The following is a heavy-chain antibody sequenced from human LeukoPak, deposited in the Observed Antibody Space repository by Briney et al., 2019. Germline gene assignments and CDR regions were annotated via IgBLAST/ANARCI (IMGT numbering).Heavy chain of an antibody. CDR1: GFTFDDSV. J-gene: IGHJ4*02. D-gene: IGHD2-21*02. Sequence: SGGSLRLSCAASGFTFDDSVMSWVRQAPGKGLEWVSGINWNGGSTGYADSVKGRFTISRDNAKNSLYLQMNSLRAEDTAVYYCARTVVTGSHFDYWGQGTLVTVSS. CDR2: INWNGGST. CDR3: ARTVVTGSHFDY. V-gene: IGHV3-20*04.